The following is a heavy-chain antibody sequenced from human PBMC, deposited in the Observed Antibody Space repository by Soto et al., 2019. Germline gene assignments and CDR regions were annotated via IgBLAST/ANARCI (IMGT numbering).Heavy chain of an antibody. J-gene: IGHJ5*02. CDR3: ARDRAAGHWFDP. V-gene: IGHV4-39*07. D-gene: IGHD6-13*01. Sequence: SETLSLTCTVSGGSISSSSSYWGWIRQPPGKGLEWVGSIYYLGNTYYNPSLGSRVTISVDTSKNQFSLKLSSVTAADTAVYYRARDRAAGHWFDPWGQGTLVTVSS. CDR1: GGSISSSSSY. CDR2: IYYLGNT.